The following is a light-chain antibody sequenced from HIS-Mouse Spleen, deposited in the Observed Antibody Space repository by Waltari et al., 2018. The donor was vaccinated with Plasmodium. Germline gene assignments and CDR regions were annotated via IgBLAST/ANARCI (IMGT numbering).Light chain of an antibody. V-gene: IGLV3-25*03. CDR1: ALPKQY. CDR3: QSADSSGTYV. J-gene: IGLJ1*01. Sequence: SYELTQPPSVSVSPGQTARITCAGAALPKQYAYWYQQKPGQAPVRGIYNDSERPSGIPERFSGSSSGTTVTLTISGVQAEDEADYYCQSADSSGTYVFGTGTKVTVL. CDR2: NDS.